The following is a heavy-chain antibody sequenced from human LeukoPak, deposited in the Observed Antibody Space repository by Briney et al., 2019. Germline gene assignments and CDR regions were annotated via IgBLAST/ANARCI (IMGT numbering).Heavy chain of an antibody. CDR2: INAGNGNT. CDR3: ARPDILTGYYGY. Sequence: GASVKVSCKASGYTFTSYAMHWVRQAPGQRLEWMGWINAGNGNTKYSQKFQGRVTITRDTSASTAYMELSSLRSEDTAVYYCARPDILTGYYGYWGQGTLVTVSS. V-gene: IGHV1-3*01. J-gene: IGHJ4*02. CDR1: GYTFTSYA. D-gene: IGHD3-9*01.